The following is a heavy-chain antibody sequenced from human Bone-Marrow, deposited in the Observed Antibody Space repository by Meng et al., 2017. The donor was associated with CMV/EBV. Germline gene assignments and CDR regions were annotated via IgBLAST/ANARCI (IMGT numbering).Heavy chain of an antibody. V-gene: IGHV1-2*02. CDR3: ARDPDYGGLPTMGLFDP. Sequence: ASLKVSCKASGYTFTGYYMHWVRQAPGQGLEWMGWINPNNGGTNYAQKFQGRVTMTRDTSISTAYMELSRLRSDDTAVYYCARDPDYGGLPTMGLFDPWGQGTLVTVSS. CDR1: GYTFTGYY. D-gene: IGHD4-23*01. CDR2: INPNNGGT. J-gene: IGHJ5*02.